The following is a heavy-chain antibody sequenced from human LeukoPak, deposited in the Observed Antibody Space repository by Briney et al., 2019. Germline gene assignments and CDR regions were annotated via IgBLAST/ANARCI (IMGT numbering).Heavy chain of an antibody. J-gene: IGHJ4*02. V-gene: IGHV5-51*01. CDR3: ARFALTSSLDY. Sequence: GESLKISCKGSGYSFTTYWIGWVRQMPGKGLEWMGIIYPGDSETRYSPSFQGQVTISADKSISTAYLQWSSLKASDTAMYYCARFALTSSLDYWGQGTLVTVSS. D-gene: IGHD6-13*01. CDR2: IYPGDSET. CDR1: GYSFTTYW.